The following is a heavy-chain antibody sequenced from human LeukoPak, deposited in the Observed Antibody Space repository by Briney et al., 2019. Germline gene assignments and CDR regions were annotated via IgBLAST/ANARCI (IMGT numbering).Heavy chain of an antibody. J-gene: IGHJ4*02. CDR1: GYTFTSYD. D-gene: IGHD2-2*02. V-gene: IGHV1-8*01. Sequence: ASVKVSCKASGYTFTSYDINWVRQATGQGLEWMGWMNPNSGNTGYAQKFQGRVTMTRNTSISTAYMELSSLRSEDTALYYCARMGSRDKYTYFDSWGQGTLVTVSS. CDR2: MNPNSGNT. CDR3: ARMGSRDKYTYFDS.